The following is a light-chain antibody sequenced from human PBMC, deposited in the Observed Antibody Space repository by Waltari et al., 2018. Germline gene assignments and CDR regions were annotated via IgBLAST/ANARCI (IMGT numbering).Light chain of an antibody. CDR1: SSDVGTYNY. V-gene: IGLV2-8*01. Sequence: QSALTQPPSASGSPGQSVAIPCTGTSSDVGTYNYVSWYQQHPGKAPKLVIYDVSKRLSGVPDRFSGSKSGNTASLTLSGLQAEDEADYYCSSFAASNTYVFGTGTKVTVL. CDR3: SSFAASNTYV. J-gene: IGLJ1*01. CDR2: DVS.